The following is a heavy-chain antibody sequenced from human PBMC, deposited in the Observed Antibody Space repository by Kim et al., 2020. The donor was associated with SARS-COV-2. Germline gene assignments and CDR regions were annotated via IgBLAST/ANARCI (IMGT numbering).Heavy chain of an antibody. J-gene: IGHJ5*02. Sequence: SVEGRFTISRDNSKNTLYLQMNSLRAEDTAVYYCAKTSVDSSSWYWWFDPWGQGTLVTVSS. D-gene: IGHD6-13*01. V-gene: IGHV3-23*01. CDR3: AKTSVDSSSWYWWFDP.